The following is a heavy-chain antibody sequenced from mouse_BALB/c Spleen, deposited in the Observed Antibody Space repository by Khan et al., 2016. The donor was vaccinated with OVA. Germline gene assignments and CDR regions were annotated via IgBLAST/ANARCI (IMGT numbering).Heavy chain of an antibody. CDR3: ASGGYWYFDV. D-gene: IGHD1-1*02. Sequence: QIQLVQSGPEVKKPGETVKISCKASGYSFTNYGMNWVRQAPGKGLKWMGWINTYTGEPTYADDFKGRFAFSLETSASTAYLKINNLKTEDTATYFCASGGYWYFDVWGAGTTVTVSS. CDR1: GYSFTNYG. CDR2: INTYTGEP. V-gene: IGHV9-3-1*01. J-gene: IGHJ1*01.